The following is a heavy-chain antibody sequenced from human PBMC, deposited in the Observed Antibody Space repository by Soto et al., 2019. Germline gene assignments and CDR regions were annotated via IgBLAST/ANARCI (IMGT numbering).Heavy chain of an antibody. CDR1: GFTFSSYA. D-gene: IGHD2-2*01. J-gene: IGHJ5*02. Sequence: GGSLRLSCAASGFTFSSYAMSWVRQAPGKGLEWVSAISGSGGSTYYADSVKGRFTISRDNSKNTLYLQMNSLRAEDTAVYYCAKGPYCSSTSCYSPANWFDPWGQGTLVTSPQ. CDR2: ISGSGGST. CDR3: AKGPYCSSTSCYSPANWFDP. V-gene: IGHV3-23*01.